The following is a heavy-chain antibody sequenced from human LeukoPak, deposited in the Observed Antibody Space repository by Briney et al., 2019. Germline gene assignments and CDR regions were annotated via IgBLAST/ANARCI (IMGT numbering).Heavy chain of an antibody. V-gene: IGHV3-48*03. CDR2: ISSSGSTI. CDR1: GFTFSSYA. Sequence: GGSLRLSCAASGFTFSSYAMHWVRQAPGKGLEGVSYISSSGSTIYYADSVKGRFTISRDNAKNSLYLQMNSLRAEDTAVYYCAELGITMIGGVWGKGTTVTISS. CDR3: AELGITMIGGV. D-gene: IGHD3-10*02. J-gene: IGHJ6*04.